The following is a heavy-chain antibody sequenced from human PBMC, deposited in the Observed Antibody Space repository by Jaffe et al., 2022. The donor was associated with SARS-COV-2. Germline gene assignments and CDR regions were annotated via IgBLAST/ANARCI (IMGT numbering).Heavy chain of an antibody. D-gene: IGHD6-19*01. CDR2: INAGNGNT. V-gene: IGHV1-3*01. CDR1: GYTFATYA. CDR3: ARDRASSGWYFDY. J-gene: IGHJ4*02. Sequence: QVQLVQSGAEVKKPGASVKVSCKASGYTFATYAMHWVRQAPGQRLEWMGWINAGNGNTKYSQKFQGRVTITRDTSASTAYMELSSLTSEDTAVYYCARDRASSGWYFDYWGQGTLVTVSS.